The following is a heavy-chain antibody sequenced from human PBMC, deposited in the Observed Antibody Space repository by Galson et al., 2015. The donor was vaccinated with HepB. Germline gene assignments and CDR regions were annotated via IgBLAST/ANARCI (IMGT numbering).Heavy chain of an antibody. V-gene: IGHV3-30*04. CDR3: ARDAKYSSSWYFDF. J-gene: IGHJ4*02. CDR2: ISYDGSKK. D-gene: IGHD6-13*01. CDR1: GFTFNTFA. Sequence: SLRPSCAASGFTFNTFAMHWVRQAPGQGLEWVALISYDGSKKYYADSVKGRFTLSRDNSKNTLSLQMNSLRPDDTAVYYCARDAKYSSSWYFDFWGQGTLVTVSP.